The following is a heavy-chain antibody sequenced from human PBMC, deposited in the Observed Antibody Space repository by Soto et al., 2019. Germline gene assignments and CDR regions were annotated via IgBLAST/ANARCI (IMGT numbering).Heavy chain of an antibody. CDR3: VKGEYYYDRSGYCPSDY. CDR2: ISTNGGST. D-gene: IGHD3-22*01. Sequence: GGSLRLSCSASGFTFSIYAMHWVRQAPGKGLEYVSSISTNGGSTDYADSVKGRFTISRDNSKNTVYLQMSSLRVEDTAVYYWVKGEYYYDRSGYCPSDYWGQGTLVTVSS. J-gene: IGHJ4*02. CDR1: GFTFSIYA. V-gene: IGHV3-64D*06.